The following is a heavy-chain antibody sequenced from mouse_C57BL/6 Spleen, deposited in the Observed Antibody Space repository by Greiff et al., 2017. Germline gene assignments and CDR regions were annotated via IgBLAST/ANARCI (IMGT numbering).Heavy chain of an antibody. J-gene: IGHJ4*01. CDR3: ANTYCYGSSYEDYYAMDY. D-gene: IGHD1-1*01. CDR2: ISSGSSTI. Sequence: EVQRVESGGGLVKPGGSLKLSCAASGFTFSDYGMHWVRQAPEKGLEWVAYISSGSSTIYYADKVKGRFTISRDNAKNTLFLQMTSLRSEDTAMYYCANTYCYGSSYEDYYAMDYWGQGTSVTVSS. V-gene: IGHV5-17*01. CDR1: GFTFSDYG.